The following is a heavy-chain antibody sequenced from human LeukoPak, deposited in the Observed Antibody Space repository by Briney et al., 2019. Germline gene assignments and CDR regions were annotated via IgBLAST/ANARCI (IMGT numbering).Heavy chain of an antibody. CDR3: ARRPGYYDSIDS. CDR2: IYYSGST. CDR1: GGSISSSSYY. V-gene: IGHV4-39*01. J-gene: IGHJ4*02. Sequence: SETLSLTCTVSGGSISSSSYYWGWIRQPPGKGLEWIGSIYYSGSTYHNPSLKSRVTISVDTSQNHFSLNLRSVTAADTAVYYCARRPGYYDSIDSWGQGTLVTVFS. D-gene: IGHD3-22*01.